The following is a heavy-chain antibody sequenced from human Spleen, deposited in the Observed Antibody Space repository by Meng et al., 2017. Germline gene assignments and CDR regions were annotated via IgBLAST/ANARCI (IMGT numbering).Heavy chain of an antibody. D-gene: IGHD3-10*01. CDR1: GGSISSYY. V-gene: IGHV4-59*01. CDR3: ARDDYGSGSFPLEV. Sequence: GSLRLSCTVSGGSISSYYWSWIRQPPGKGLEWIGYIYYSGSTNYNPSLKSRVTISVDTSKNQFSLKLSSVTAADTAVYYCARDDYGSGSFPLEVWGQGTTVTVSS. J-gene: IGHJ6*02. CDR2: IYYSGST.